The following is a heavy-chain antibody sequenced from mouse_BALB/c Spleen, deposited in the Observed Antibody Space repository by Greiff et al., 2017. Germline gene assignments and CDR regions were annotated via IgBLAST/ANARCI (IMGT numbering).Heavy chain of an antibody. V-gene: IGHV3-2*02. CDR3: ARFGDGYF. CDR2: ISYSGST. CDR1: GYSITSDYA. J-gene: IGHJ4*01. D-gene: IGHD2-3*01. Sequence: EVHLVESGPGLVKPSQSLSLTCTVTGYSITSDYAWNWIRQFPGNKLEWMGYISYSGSTSYNPSLKSRISITRDTSKNQFFLQLNSVTTEDTATYYCARFGDGYFWGQGTSVTVSS.